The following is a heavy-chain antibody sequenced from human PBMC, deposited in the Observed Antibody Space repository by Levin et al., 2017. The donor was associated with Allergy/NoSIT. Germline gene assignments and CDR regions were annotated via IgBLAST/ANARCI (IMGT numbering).Heavy chain of an antibody. CDR1: GFSLSTSGMC. J-gene: IGHJ6*02. V-gene: IGHV2-70*01. CDR2: IAWDDDK. D-gene: IGHD4-11*01. Sequence: SGPTLVKPTQTLTLTCTFSGFSLSTSGMCVNWIRQPPGKALEWLALIAWDDDKYYSTSLKTRLTISKDTSKNQVVLTMTNMDPVDTATYYCARIRADSNYQWYSYDYGMDGWGQGTTVTVSS. CDR3: ARIRADSNYQWYSYDYGMDG.